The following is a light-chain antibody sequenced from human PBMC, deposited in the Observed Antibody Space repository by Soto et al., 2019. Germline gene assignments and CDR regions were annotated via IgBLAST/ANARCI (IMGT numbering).Light chain of an antibody. CDR2: GNS. J-gene: IGLJ2*01. Sequence: QSVLTQPPSVSGAPGQRVTISCTGSSSNIGAGYDVHWYQQLPRTAPKLLIYGNSIRPSGVPDRFSGSKFGTSASLAITGLQAEDEADYYCQSYDTSLSAVVFGGGTKLTVL. V-gene: IGLV1-40*01. CDR3: QSYDTSLSAVV. CDR1: SSNIGAGYD.